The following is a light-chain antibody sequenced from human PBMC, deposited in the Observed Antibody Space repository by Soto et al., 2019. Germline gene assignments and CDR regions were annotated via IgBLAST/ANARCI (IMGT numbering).Light chain of an antibody. Sequence: QSALTQPASVSGSPGQSITISCTGTSSDVGGYNYVSWYQQHPGKAPKFMIYDVSNRPSGVSNRFSGSKSGNTASLTISGHHAEDESDYYCCSYTTSNTRQIVFGTGTKVTVL. CDR2: DVS. CDR3: CSYTTSNTRQIV. V-gene: IGLV2-14*01. J-gene: IGLJ1*01. CDR1: SSDVGGYNY.